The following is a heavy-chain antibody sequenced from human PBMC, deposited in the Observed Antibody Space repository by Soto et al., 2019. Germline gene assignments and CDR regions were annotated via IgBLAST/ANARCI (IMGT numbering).Heavy chain of an antibody. J-gene: IGHJ4*02. Sequence: GASVKVSCKASGYTFTGYYMHWVRQAPGQGLEWMGWINPNSGGTNYAQKFQGRVTMTRDTSISTAYMELSRLRSDDTAVYYCARDLSVCSGGSCYFDYWGQGTLVTVSS. CDR3: ARDLSVCSGGSCYFDY. CDR1: GYTFTGYY. V-gene: IGHV1-2*02. D-gene: IGHD2-15*01. CDR2: INPNSGGT.